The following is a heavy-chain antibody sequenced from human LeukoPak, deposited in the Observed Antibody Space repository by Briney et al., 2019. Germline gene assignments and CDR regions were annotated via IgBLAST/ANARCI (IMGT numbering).Heavy chain of an antibody. CDR1: GFTFSSYG. CDR3: AKDGIVATDLGYYFDY. Sequence: PGGSLRLSCAASGFTFSSYGMHWVRQAPGKGLEWVALIRYDGSNKYYADSVKGRFTISRDNSKNTLYLHVNSLRPEDTAVYYCAKDGIVATDLGYYFDYWGQGTLVTVSS. CDR2: IRYDGSNK. V-gene: IGHV3-30*02. D-gene: IGHD5-12*01. J-gene: IGHJ4*02.